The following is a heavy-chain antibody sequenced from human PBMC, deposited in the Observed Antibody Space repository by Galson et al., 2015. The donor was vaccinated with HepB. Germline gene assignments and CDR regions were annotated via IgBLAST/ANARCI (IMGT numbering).Heavy chain of an antibody. Sequence: SLRLSCAASGFTFSSYWMTWVRQAPGKGLEWVANIQEDGSEENYVDSVKGRFTISRDNAKNSLYLQMNSLRAEDTAVYYCARVRYSDYWGQGTLVTVSS. J-gene: IGHJ4*02. CDR3: ARVRYSDY. CDR1: GFTFSSYW. CDR2: IQEDGSEE. V-gene: IGHV3-7*03.